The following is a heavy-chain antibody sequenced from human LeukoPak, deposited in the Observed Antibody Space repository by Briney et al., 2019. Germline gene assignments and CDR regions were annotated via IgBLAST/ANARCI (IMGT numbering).Heavy chain of an antibody. CDR1: GFTFSSYA. Sequence: PGGSLRLSCAASGFTFSSYAMSWVRQAPGKGLEWVSAISGSGGSTYYADSVKGRFTISRDNSKNTLYLQVNSLRAEDTAVYYCAKDPGLRFEYFQHWGQGTLVTVSS. CDR2: ISGSGGST. J-gene: IGHJ1*01. V-gene: IGHV3-23*01. CDR3: AKDPGLRFEYFQH. D-gene: IGHD4-17*01.